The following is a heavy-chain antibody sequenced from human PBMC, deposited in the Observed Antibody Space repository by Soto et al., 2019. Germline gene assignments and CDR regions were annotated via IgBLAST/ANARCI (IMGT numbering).Heavy chain of an antibody. CDR2: TSYDGSDK. CDR3: ARWGTTGGLDV. J-gene: IGHJ1*01. V-gene: IGHV3-30*19. D-gene: IGHD3-16*01. Sequence: QVQLVESGGGVVQPGTSLRVSCVGSGFTFRSYVIHWVRQAPGKGLEWVALTSYDGSDKYYDDSVRGRFTISRDNSRNTVALQMDSLRLADTALYYCARWGTTGGLDVWGQGTLVSVSS. CDR1: GFTFRSYV.